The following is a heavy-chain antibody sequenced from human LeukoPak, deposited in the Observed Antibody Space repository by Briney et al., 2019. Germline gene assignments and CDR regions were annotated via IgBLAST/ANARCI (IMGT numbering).Heavy chain of an antibody. Sequence: SETLTLTYTVYGGSASSGSYYWSWIRHPPVKGLEWIGYIYYSGSTNYNPSLKSRVTISVDTSKNQFSLKVTSVTAADTAVYYCARRGGSGRSFDHWGQGTLVTVSS. J-gene: IGHJ4*02. CDR3: ARRGGSGRSFDH. D-gene: IGHD3-10*01. V-gene: IGHV4-61*01. CDR2: IYYSGST. CDR1: GGSASSGSYY.